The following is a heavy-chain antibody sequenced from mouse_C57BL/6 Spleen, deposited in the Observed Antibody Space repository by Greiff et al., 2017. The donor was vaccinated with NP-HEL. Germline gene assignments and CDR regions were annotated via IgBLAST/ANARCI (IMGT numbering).Heavy chain of an antibody. CDR2: ISSGSSTI. J-gene: IGHJ4*01. CDR1: GFTFSDYG. D-gene: IGHD2-4*01. CDR3: ARNGITTLYYYAMDY. Sequence: EVQRVESGGGLVKPGGSLKLSCAASGFTFSDYGMHWVRQAPEKGLEWVAYISSGSSTIYYADTVKGRFTISRDNAKNTLFLQMTSLRSEDTAMYYCARNGITTLYYYAMDYWGQGTSVTVSS. V-gene: IGHV5-17*01.